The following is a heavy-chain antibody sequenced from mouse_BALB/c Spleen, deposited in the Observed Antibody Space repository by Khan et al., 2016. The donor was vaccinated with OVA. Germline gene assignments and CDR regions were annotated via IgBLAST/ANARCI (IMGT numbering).Heavy chain of an antibody. Sequence: VQLQQSGTVLARPGASVKMSCKASGYSFTSYLIHWVKQRPGQGLEWIGDIYPGNSDTTYNQKFKDKATLTAGTYANTATMELSSLTNEDSAVYYCARGGYSSFAYWGQGTLVTVSA. CDR2: IYPGNSDT. J-gene: IGHJ3*01. D-gene: IGHD1-3*01. CDR1: GYSFTSYL. CDR3: ARGGYSSFAY. V-gene: IGHV1-5*01.